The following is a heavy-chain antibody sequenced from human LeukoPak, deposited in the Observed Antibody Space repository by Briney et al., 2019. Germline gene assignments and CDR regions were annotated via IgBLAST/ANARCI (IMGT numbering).Heavy chain of an antibody. V-gene: IGHV4-59*11. CDR1: GGSISSHY. Sequence: PSETLSLTCTVSGGSISSHYWSWIRQPPGKGLGWIGYIYYSGSTNYNPSLKSRVTISVDTSKNQFSLKLSSVTAADTAVYYCASVRRGYSIFDYWGQGTLVTVSS. D-gene: IGHD5-18*01. J-gene: IGHJ4*02. CDR2: IYYSGST. CDR3: ASVRRGYSIFDY.